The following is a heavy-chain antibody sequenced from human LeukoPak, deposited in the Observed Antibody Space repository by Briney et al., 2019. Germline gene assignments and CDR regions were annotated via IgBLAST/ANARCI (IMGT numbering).Heavy chain of an antibody. V-gene: IGHV4-30-4*08. CDR2: IYYSGST. J-gene: IGHJ4*02. CDR3: ARLSSSGFF. Sequence: SQTLSLTCSVSGDSISTGDYYWSWIRQPPRKGLEWIGYIYYSGSTYYNPSLKSRVTISADTSKNQFSLTLSSVTAPHTAVYYCARLSSSGFFWGQVTLVTVSS. D-gene: IGHD3-22*01. CDR1: GDSISTGDYY.